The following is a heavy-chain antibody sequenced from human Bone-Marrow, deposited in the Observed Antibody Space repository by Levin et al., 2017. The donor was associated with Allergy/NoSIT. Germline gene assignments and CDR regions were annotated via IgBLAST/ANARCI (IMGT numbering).Heavy chain of an antibody. CDR2: INSDATNT. Sequence: PGGSLRLSCAASGFPLRDYWMHWVRQAPGKGLLWVSRINSDATNTKYSDSVKGRFTVSRDNARNALYLQMDSLRADDTAVYYCARDYGELEAFDLWGLGTMVTVSS. V-gene: IGHV3-74*01. CDR3: ARDYGELEAFDL. J-gene: IGHJ3*01. D-gene: IGHD1-1*01. CDR1: GFPLRDYW.